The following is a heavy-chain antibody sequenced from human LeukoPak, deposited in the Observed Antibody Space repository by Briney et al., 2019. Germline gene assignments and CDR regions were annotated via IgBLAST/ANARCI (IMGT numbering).Heavy chain of an antibody. D-gene: IGHD2-2*01. J-gene: IGHJ5*02. CDR2: ISSSSSYI. CDR1: GITFSSYS. CDR3: ARDIVVVPAAISWFDP. Sequence: PGGSLRLSCAATGITFSSYSMNLVRQAPGKGLEWVSSISSSSSYIYYADSVKGRFTISRDNANNTLYLQMNSLRAEDTAVYYCARDIVVVPAAISWFDPWGQGTLVTVSS. V-gene: IGHV3-21*01.